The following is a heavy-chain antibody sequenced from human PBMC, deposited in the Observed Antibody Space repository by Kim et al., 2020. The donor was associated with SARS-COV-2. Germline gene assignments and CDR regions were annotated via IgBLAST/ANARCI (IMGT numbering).Heavy chain of an antibody. V-gene: IGHV4-34*01. D-gene: IGHD2-8*01. CDR2: INHSGST. Sequence: SETLSLTCAVYGGSFSGYYWSWIRQAPGKGLEWIGEINHSGSTNYNPSLKSRVTISVDTSKNQFSLKLSSVTAADTAVYYCARTKPSLDYWGQGTLVTVSS. J-gene: IGHJ4*02. CDR1: GGSFSGYY. CDR3: ARTKPSLDY.